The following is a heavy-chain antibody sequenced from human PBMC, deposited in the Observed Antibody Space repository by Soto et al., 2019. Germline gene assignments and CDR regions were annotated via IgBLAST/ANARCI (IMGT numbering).Heavy chain of an antibody. Sequence: GGSLRLSCAASGFTFNYYAMNWVRQAPGKGLVWLSRIKNDGSDTTYADSVKGRFTISRDNAENTLYLHMNTLTPEDTAVYYCVRGLSYYFDFWGQGALVTVSS. V-gene: IGHV3-74*01. CDR1: GFTFNYYA. D-gene: IGHD1-26*01. CDR3: VRGLSYYFDF. J-gene: IGHJ4*02. CDR2: IKNDGSDT.